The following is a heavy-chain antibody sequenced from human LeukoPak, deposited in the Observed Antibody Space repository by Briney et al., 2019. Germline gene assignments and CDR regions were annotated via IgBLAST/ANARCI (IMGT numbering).Heavy chain of an antibody. CDR2: IHPSTGNP. CDR1: GYSFTNYA. Sequence: ASVEVSCKASGYSFTNYAMNWVRQAPGQGVEWMGWIHPSTGNPTYAQGFTGRFVFSLDTSVSTTYLQISSLKAEDTAVYFCARAFQSLGGLSLPDYWGQGTLLTVSS. CDR3: ARAFQSLGGLSLPDY. J-gene: IGHJ4*02. D-gene: IGHD3-16*02. V-gene: IGHV7-4-1*02.